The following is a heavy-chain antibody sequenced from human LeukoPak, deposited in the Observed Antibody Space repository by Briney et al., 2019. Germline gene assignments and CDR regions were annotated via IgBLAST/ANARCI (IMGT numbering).Heavy chain of an antibody. CDR2: INHSGST. V-gene: IGHV4-39*07. J-gene: IGHJ5*02. CDR3: ARGTPWFDP. CDR1: GGSIRSSYYY. Sequence: PSGTLSLTCTVSGGSIRSSYYYWSWIRQPPGKGLEWIGEINHSGSTNYNPFLKSRVTISVDTSKNQFSLKLSSVTAADTAVYYCARGTPWFDPWGQGTLVTVSS.